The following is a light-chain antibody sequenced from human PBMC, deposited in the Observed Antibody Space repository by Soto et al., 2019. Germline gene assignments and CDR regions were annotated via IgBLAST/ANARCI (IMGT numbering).Light chain of an antibody. CDR1: QSVSST. CDR2: GAS. CDR3: QQRSSAIT. J-gene: IGKJ5*01. V-gene: IGKV3-15*01. Sequence: EILMTQSPATLSVSPGERATLSCRASQSVSSTLAWYQQKPGQAPRLLIYGASTRATDIPARFSGSGSGTEFTLTISSLQSEDFAVYYCQQRSSAITFGQGTRLEIK.